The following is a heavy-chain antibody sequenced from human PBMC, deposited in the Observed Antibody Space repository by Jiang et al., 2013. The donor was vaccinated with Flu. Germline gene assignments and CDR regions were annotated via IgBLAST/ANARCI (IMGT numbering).Heavy chain of an antibody. Sequence: SGAEVKKPGSSVKVSCKASGGTFNNSAISWVRQVPGHGPEWMGGIIPIFGTTKFAQRFQGRVTITADEFTNTGYMELSRLRSADTAVYYCASHRPDWYYFDQWGQGTLVTVSS. V-gene: IGHV1-69*01. CDR1: GGTFNNSA. CDR2: IIPIFGTT. CDR3: ASHRPDWYYFDQ. D-gene: IGHD3-9*01. J-gene: IGHJ4*02.